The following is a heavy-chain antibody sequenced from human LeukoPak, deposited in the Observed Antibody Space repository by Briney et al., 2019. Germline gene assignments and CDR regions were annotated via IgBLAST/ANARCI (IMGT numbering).Heavy chain of an antibody. J-gene: IGHJ4*02. Sequence: PGGSLRLSCAASGFTFSSYAMSWVRQAPGKGLEWVSAISGSGGSTYYADSVKGRFTISRDNSKNTVFLQMYSLRADDTAVYYCAREWELTYYFDYWGQGTLVTVSS. D-gene: IGHD1-26*01. CDR3: AREWELTYYFDY. CDR2: ISGSGGST. CDR1: GFTFSSYA. V-gene: IGHV3-23*01.